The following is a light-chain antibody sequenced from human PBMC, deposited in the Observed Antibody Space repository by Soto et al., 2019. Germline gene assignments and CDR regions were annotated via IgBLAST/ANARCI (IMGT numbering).Light chain of an antibody. CDR2: DTS. Sequence: EIVMTESPATLSVSPGERATLSCRASQSISSNLAWYQHKPGQAPRLLXYDTSTRAAGIPARFSGSGSGTDLTLTISSLQSEDFAAYYCQQYNNWRSISFGQGTRLEIK. CDR1: QSISSN. CDR3: QQYNNWRSIS. V-gene: IGKV3-15*01. J-gene: IGKJ5*01.